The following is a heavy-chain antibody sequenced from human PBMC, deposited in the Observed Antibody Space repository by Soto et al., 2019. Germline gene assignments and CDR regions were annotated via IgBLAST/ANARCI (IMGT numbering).Heavy chain of an antibody. D-gene: IGHD2-15*01. CDR2: IYSGGST. Sequence: EVQLVESGGGLVQPGGSLRLSCAASGFTVSSNYMSWVRQAPGKGLEWVSVIYSGGSTYYADSVKGRFTISRDNSKNTLYIQMNILRAEDTAVYYCARDSGGNGFDYWGQGTLVTVSS. V-gene: IGHV3-66*01. CDR1: GFTVSSNY. CDR3: ARDSGGNGFDY. J-gene: IGHJ4*02.